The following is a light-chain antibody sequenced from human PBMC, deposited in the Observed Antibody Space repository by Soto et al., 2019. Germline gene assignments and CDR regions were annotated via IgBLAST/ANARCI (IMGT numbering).Light chain of an antibody. Sequence: QSALTQPASVSGSPGQSITISCTGTSSDVGGHNYVSWYQQHPGKAPKNMIYEVNNGPSGVSDRFSGSKSGNTASLTISGLQAEDEGDYYCCSYAGDYMFVFGTGTKVTVL. J-gene: IGLJ1*01. CDR1: SSDVGGHNY. CDR2: EVN. V-gene: IGLV2-14*01. CDR3: CSYAGDYMFV.